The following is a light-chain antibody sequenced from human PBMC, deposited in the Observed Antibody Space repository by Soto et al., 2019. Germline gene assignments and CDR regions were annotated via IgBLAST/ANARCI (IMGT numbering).Light chain of an antibody. CDR1: HSDVGGYNY. Sequence: QSVLTQPASLSGSPGQSITISCTGTHSDVGGYNYVSWHQQHPGRDPKLMIYDVSDRPLGGSNRFSGSKSGNTASLTISGLQAEDEAYYYCSSYASSTSNVFGTGTKLTVL. CDR3: SSYASSTSNV. J-gene: IGLJ1*01. V-gene: IGLV2-14*01. CDR2: DVS.